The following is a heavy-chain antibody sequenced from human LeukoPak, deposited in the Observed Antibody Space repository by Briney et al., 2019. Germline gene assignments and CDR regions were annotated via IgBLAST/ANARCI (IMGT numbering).Heavy chain of an antibody. CDR3: AKDVGALFDY. J-gene: IGHJ4*02. Sequence: SQTPSLTCAISEDSVSSNSAAWNWIRQSPSRGLEWLGRTCYRSKWYNDYAQSVKSRITITADTSKNQFSLHLNSVTPEDTAIYFCAKDVGALFDYWGQGILVTVSS. V-gene: IGHV6-1*01. CDR2: TCYRSKWYN. CDR1: EDSVSSNSAA. D-gene: IGHD1-26*01.